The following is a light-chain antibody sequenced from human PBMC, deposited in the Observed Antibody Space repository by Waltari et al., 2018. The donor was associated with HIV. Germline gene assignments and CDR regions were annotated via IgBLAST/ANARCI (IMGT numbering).Light chain of an antibody. Sequence: QAVVTQEPSLTVSPGGTVTPTYDSSTAAVTSDHYPYWFQRTPGQAPRTLIYDTSNTHSGAPARCSGSLLGGKAALTRSGAQPEDEAEYYCLLSYGGARVFGGGTKLTVL. CDR1: TAAVTSDHY. CDR2: DTS. CDR3: LLSYGGARV. V-gene: IGLV7-46*01. J-gene: IGLJ2*01.